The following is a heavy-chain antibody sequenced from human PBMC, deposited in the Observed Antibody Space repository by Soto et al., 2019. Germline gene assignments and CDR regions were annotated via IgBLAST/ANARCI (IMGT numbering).Heavy chain of an antibody. CDR3: AKDSGENYYFDY. J-gene: IGHJ4*02. V-gene: IGHV3-30*18. Sequence: QVQLVESGGGVVQPGRSLRLSCAASGFTFSSYGMHWVRQAPGKGLEWVAVISYDGSNKYYADSVKGRFTISRDNSKNTMDLQMNSLRAEDTAVYYCAKDSGENYYFDYWGQGTLVTVSS. CDR1: GFTFSSYG. CDR2: ISYDGSNK. D-gene: IGHD2-15*01.